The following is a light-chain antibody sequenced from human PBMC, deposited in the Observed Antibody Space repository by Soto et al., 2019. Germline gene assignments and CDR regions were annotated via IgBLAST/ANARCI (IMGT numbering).Light chain of an antibody. CDR2: GAS. Sequence: EIVMTQAPATPSGSTGERATLSCRASQSVSSNLAWYQQKPGQAPPLLIYGASARATGIPARFSGSGAGTEFTLTISSLQSEDFAVYYCQHYNNWPFTFGQGTKLESK. V-gene: IGKV3-15*01. CDR1: QSVSSN. CDR3: QHYNNWPFT. J-gene: IGKJ2*01.